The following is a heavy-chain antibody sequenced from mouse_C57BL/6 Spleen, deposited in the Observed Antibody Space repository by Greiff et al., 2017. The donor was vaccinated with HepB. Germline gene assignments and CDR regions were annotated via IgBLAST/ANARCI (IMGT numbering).Heavy chain of an antibody. Sequence: VQGVESGAELVKPGASVKISCKASGYAFSSYWMNWVKQRPGKGLEWIGQIYPGDGDTNYNGKFKGKATLTADKSSSTAYMQLSSLTSEDSAVYFCARRTTVPAMDYWGQGTSVTVSS. CDR3: ARRTTVPAMDY. J-gene: IGHJ4*01. CDR1: GYAFSSYW. V-gene: IGHV1-80*01. D-gene: IGHD1-1*01. CDR2: IYPGDGDT.